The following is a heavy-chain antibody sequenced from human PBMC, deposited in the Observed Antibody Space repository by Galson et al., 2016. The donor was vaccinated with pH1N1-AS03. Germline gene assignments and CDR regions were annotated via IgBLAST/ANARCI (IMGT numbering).Heavy chain of an antibody. CDR2: INTDSGVT. CDR3: ARDPRGPCTSATCPTTYYFGMGG. J-gene: IGHJ6*02. CDR1: GYIFTGFY. V-gene: IGHV1-2*04. Sequence: SVKVSCKASGYIFTGFYVHWVRQAPGQGLEWMGWINTDSGVTNYAQKFEAWVTMTRDTSVSTAYMELYGLKSDDTAVYYCARDPRGPCTSATCPTTYYFGMGGWGQGTTVIVSS. D-gene: IGHD2-2*01.